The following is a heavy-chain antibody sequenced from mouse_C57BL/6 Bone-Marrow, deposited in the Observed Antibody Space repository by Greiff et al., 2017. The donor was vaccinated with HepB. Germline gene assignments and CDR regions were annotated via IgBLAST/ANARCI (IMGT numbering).Heavy chain of an antibody. CDR3: ARSHGGNYVGYFDY. D-gene: IGHD2-1*01. Sequence: EVQLVESGGGLVKPGGSLKLSCAASGFTFSNFGMSWVRQTPEKRLEWVASMSSNSSTYYPDSVKGRFTVSRDNARNILYLQMSSLRSEDTAMYYCARSHGGNYVGYFDYWGQGTALTVSS. V-gene: IGHV5-6-5*01. CDR1: GFTFSNFG. J-gene: IGHJ2*01. CDR2: MSSNSST.